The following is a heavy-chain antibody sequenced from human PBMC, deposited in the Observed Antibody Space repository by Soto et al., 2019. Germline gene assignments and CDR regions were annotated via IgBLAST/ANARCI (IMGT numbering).Heavy chain of an antibody. CDR3: ARDAPRGYYYGLDV. Sequence: SETLSLTCTVSGGSISSEYWSWIQQSPGKGLEWIGYIYYTGSAKYNPSLKSRATISVNTSKNQFSLTLSSVTAADTAVYYCARDAPRGYYYGLDVWGQGTTVTSP. J-gene: IGHJ6*02. V-gene: IGHV4-59*01. CDR2: IYYTGSA. CDR1: GGSISSEY.